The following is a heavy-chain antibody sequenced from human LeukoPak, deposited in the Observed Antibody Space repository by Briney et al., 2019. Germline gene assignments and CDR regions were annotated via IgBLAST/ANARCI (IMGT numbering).Heavy chain of an antibody. CDR3: TREAIGWFSDF. D-gene: IGHD2-15*01. CDR2: ISTTSDTI. Sequence: QPGGSLRLSCAASGSSFSSYSMNWVRQAPGRGLEWVSHISTTSDTIFYADSVKGRFTISRDNAKKSLYLQMNSLRDEDTAVYYCTREAIGWFSDFWGQGTLVAVSS. CDR1: GSSFSSYS. J-gene: IGHJ4*02. V-gene: IGHV3-48*02.